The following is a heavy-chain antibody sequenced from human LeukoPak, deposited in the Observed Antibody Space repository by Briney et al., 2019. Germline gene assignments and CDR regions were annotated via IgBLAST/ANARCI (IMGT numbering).Heavy chain of an antibody. CDR1: GFTFSSYA. V-gene: IGHV3-30*04. J-gene: IGHJ4*02. D-gene: IGHD3-10*01. CDR3: ARVGTMVRGVIPHFDY. CDR2: ISYDGSNK. Sequence: PGGSLRLSCAASGFTFSSYAMSWVRQAPGKGLEWVAVISYDGSNKYHADSVKGRFTISRDNSKNTLYLQMNSLRAEDTAVYYCARVGTMVRGVIPHFDYWGQGTLVTVSS.